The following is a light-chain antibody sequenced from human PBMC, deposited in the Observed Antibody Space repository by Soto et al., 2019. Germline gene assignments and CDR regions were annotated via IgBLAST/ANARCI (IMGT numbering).Light chain of an antibody. V-gene: IGKV1-12*01. Sequence: DIPVTQSPSSVSASVGDRVTITCRASQGLVSWLAWYPQKPGKAPKLLIYAASSLQSGVPSRFSGSGSGTDFTLTISSLQPEDVATYYWQQTSSFPLTFGGGTKVEIK. J-gene: IGKJ4*01. CDR1: QGLVSW. CDR3: QQTSSFPLT. CDR2: AAS.